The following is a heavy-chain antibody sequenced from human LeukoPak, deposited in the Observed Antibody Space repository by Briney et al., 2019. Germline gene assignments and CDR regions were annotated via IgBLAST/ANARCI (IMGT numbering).Heavy chain of an antibody. Sequence: SVKVSCKASGGTFSSYAISWVRQAPGQGLEWMGRIIPIFGIANYAQKFQSRVTITADKSTSTAYMELSSLRSEDTAVYYCARDQKVRYGMDVWGQGTTVTVSS. CDR3: ARDQKVRYGMDV. J-gene: IGHJ6*02. V-gene: IGHV1-69*04. D-gene: IGHD3-10*01. CDR1: GGTFSSYA. CDR2: IIPIFGIA.